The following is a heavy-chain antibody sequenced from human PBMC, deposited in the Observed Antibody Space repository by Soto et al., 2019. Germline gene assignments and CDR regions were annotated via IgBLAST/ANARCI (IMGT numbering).Heavy chain of an antibody. J-gene: IGHJ6*02. CDR3: ARGDYGGTSYYGMDV. CDR2: IYYTGTS. Sequence: QVQLQESGPGLVKPSQTLSLTCTVSGGSISSGAYYWSWIRLHPGKGLEWIGYIYYTGTSYYNPSLRSRVTISVDTSKSQFYLKLSSVTAADTAVYFCARGDYGGTSYYGMDVWGQGTTVTVSS. CDR1: GGSISSGAYY. V-gene: IGHV4-31*03. D-gene: IGHD4-17*01.